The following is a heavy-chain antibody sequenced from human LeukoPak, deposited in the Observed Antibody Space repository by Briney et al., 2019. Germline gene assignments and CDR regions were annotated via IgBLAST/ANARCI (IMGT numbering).Heavy chain of an antibody. J-gene: IGHJ4*02. CDR2: ISSSGSTI. CDR3: ARKYCSTTSCLFDN. D-gene: IGHD2-2*01. V-gene: IGHV3-48*03. CDR1: GFTFSSYE. Sequence: GGSLRLSCAASGFTFSSYEMNWVRQAPGKGLEWVSYISSSGSTIYYADSVKGRFTISRDNAKNSLYLQMNSLRAEDTAVYYCARKYCSTTSCLFDNWGQGTLVTVSS.